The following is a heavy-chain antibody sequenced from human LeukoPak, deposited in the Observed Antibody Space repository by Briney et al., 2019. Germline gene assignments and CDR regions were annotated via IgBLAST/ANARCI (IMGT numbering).Heavy chain of an antibody. V-gene: IGHV1-3*01. CDR2: INAGNGNT. D-gene: IGHD3-10*01. CDR3: ARGVTMDYFDY. CDR1: GYTFTSYP. J-gene: IGHJ4*02. Sequence: ASVKVSCKASGYTFTSYPLHWVRQAPGQRLEWMGWINAGNGNTKYSQKFQGRVTITRDTSASTAYMELSSLRSEDTAVYYCARGVTMDYFDYWGQGTLVTVSS.